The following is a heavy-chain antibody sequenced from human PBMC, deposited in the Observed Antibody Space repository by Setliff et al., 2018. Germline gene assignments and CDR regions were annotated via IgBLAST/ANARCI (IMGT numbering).Heavy chain of an antibody. CDR2: ITNSGGTI. D-gene: IGHD5-18*01. V-gene: IGHV3-11*04. CDR1: GFTFSDYY. Sequence: PGGSLRLSCETSGFTFSDYYMSWIRQAPGKGLEWVSYITNSGGTIYYADSVKGRFTISRDNAKNSLFLQMNSLRAEDTALYYCAKFVGYTYGYDYWGRGTLVTVSS. J-gene: IGHJ4*02. CDR3: AKFVGYTYGYDY.